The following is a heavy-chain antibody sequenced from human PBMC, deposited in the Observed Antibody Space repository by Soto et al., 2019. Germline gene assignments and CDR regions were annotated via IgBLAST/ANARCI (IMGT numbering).Heavy chain of an antibody. CDR3: AKDSHWSLDY. D-gene: IGHD1-1*01. CDR2: INENSGSL. J-gene: IGHJ4*02. V-gene: IGHV3-9*01. CDR1: GFTFNDYA. Sequence: EVQLVESGGNLVQPGRSLRLSCATSGFTFNDYAMQWVRQAPGKGLEWVSSINENSGSLDYADSVRGRFIISRDNAKNSLYLQMNSLRTEDTALYYCAKDSHWSLDYWGQGTLVTVSS.